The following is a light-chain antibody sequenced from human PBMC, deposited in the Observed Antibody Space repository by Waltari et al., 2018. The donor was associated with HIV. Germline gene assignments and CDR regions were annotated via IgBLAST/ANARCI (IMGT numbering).Light chain of an antibody. Sequence: QSALTQPPSAPGSPGQSVTISCTGSSSDVGGYNYVSWYQQHPGKAPKLIIYEVTKRPSGVPDRFSGAKSGNTASLTVSGLQAEDEADYYCSSYPGSFPWVFGGGTKLTVL. V-gene: IGLV2-8*01. J-gene: IGLJ3*02. CDR1: SSDVGGYNY. CDR3: SSYPGSFPWV. CDR2: EVT.